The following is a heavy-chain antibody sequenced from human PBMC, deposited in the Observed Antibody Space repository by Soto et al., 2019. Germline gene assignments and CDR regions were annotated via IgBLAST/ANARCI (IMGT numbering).Heavy chain of an antibody. D-gene: IGHD2-15*01. CDR1: GGSISRGGYY. Sequence: PSQTLSVTCTFSGGSISRGGYYWSWIRQHPGKGLECIGYIYYSGSTYYNPSLKSRVTISVDTSKNQFSLKLSSVTAADTAVYYCARAPHCSGGSCYWVGYNWFDPWGQGTLVTVSS. V-gene: IGHV4-31*03. CDR3: ARAPHCSGGSCYWVGYNWFDP. CDR2: IYYSGST. J-gene: IGHJ5*02.